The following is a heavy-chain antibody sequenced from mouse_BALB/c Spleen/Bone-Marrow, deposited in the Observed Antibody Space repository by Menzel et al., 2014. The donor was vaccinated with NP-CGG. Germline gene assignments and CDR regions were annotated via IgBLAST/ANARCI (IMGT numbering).Heavy chain of an antibody. CDR1: GYTFTDYY. D-gene: IGHD1-1*01. CDR2: INPNNGDT. CDR3: ARDYGSSYVAY. J-gene: IGHJ3*01. Sequence: VHLQQSGPELVKPGASVKMSCKASGYTFTDYYMTWVKQSHGKSLEWIGDINPNNGDTFYNQKFKGKATLTVDKSSSTAFMQLNSLTSEDSAVYYCARDYGSSYVAYWGQGTLVTVSA. V-gene: IGHV1-26*01.